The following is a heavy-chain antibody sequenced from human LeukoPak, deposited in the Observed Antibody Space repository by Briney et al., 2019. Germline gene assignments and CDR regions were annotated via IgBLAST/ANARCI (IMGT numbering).Heavy chain of an antibody. CDR1: GFTFSSYG. CDR2: ISYDGSNK. Sequence: GGSLRLSCAASGFTFSSYGMHWVRQAPGKGLEWVVVISYDGSNKNYADSVKGRFTISRDNSKNTLYLQMNSLRPEDTAVYYCARDLRDGRFDYWGQGTLVTVSS. D-gene: IGHD4-17*01. J-gene: IGHJ4*02. V-gene: IGHV3-30*03. CDR3: ARDLRDGRFDY.